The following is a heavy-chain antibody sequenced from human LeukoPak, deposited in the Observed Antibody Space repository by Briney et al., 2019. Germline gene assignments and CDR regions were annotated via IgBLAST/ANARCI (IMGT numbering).Heavy chain of an antibody. CDR1: GGSISRSTYY. V-gene: IGHV4-39*01. D-gene: IGHD2/OR15-2a*01. CDR2: IYYSGTT. J-gene: IGHJ4*02. CDR3: ARLDPPLIAFDY. Sequence: SETLSLTCTVSGGSISRSTYYWGWIRQSPGKGLEWMGSIYYSGTTHYNPSLKSRVTVSVDTSKNQFSLRLSSVTAADTAVYYCARLDPPLIAFDYWGQGTLVTVSS.